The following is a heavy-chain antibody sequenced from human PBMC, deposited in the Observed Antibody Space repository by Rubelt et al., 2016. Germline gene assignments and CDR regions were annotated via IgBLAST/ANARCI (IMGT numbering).Heavy chain of an antibody. D-gene: IGHD1-26*01. CDR2: ISAYNGNT. J-gene: IGHJ4*02. CDR3: AREAYSGRYPLIDY. CDR1: GYTFTTSG. Sequence: QVQLVQSGSELKKPGASVKVSCKASGYTFTTSGINWVRQAPGQGLEWMGWISAYNGNTNHAQKRQGRVTMTTDTSTSTAYMELRSLRADDTAVYYCAREAYSGRYPLIDYWGQGTLVTVSS. V-gene: IGHV1-18*01.